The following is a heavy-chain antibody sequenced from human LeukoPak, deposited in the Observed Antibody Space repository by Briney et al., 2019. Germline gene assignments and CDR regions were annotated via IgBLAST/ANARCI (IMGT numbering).Heavy chain of an antibody. CDR3: SRGEFLLLYNYYYMDV. J-gene: IGHJ6*03. CDR2: IHTNGST. CDR1: GGSISSYY. Sequence: SETLSLTCTVSGGSISSYYWSWIRQPAGQGLEWIGRIHTNGSTTYNPSLKSRVTMSVDASKNQFSLQLSSVTAADTAVYYCSRGEFLLLYNYYYMDVWGKGTTVTVSS. V-gene: IGHV4-4*07. D-gene: IGHD3-10*01.